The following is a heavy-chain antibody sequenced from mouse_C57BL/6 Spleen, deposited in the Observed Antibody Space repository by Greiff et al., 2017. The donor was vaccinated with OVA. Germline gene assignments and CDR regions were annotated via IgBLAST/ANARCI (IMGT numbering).Heavy chain of an antibody. D-gene: IGHD3-3*01. CDR1: GFTFSSYA. CDR2: ISDGGSYT. CDR3: ATGTPFAY. J-gene: IGHJ3*01. V-gene: IGHV5-4*03. Sequence: EVKLVESGGGLVKPGGSLKLSCAASGFTFSSYAMSWVRQTPEKRLEWVATISDGGSYTYYPDNVKGRFTISRDNAKNTLHLQMSHLKSEDTAMDYCATGTPFAYWGPGTLVTVSA.